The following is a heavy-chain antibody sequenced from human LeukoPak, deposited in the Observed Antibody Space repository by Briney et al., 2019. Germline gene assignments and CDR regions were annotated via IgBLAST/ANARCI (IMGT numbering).Heavy chain of an antibody. CDR3: ASATYYDFWRGYSGGMDV. V-gene: IGHV3-53*04. CDR2: IYSSGSA. J-gene: IGHJ6*02. Sequence: GGSLRLSCAASGFTVSSNYMSCVRQAPGKGLEWGSGIYSSGSAYYHDSVKGRFTISRHNSKNTLYLQMNSLRAGDTAVYYCASATYYDFWRGYSGGMDVWGQGTTVTVSS. CDR1: GFTVSSNY. D-gene: IGHD3-3*01.